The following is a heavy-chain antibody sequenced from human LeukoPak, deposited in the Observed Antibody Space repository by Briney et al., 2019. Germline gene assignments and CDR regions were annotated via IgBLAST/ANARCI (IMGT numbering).Heavy chain of an antibody. D-gene: IGHD3-10*01. CDR3: AKDAQGGSGSYSWGTFDY. CDR1: GFTFDSYA. V-gene: IGHV3-23*01. Sequence: PGESLRLSCAASGFTFDSYAMSWVRQAPGKGLEWVSGISESGYTVYADFVKGRFTISRDNSRNTLFLQMNSLRPEDTAVYYCAKDAQGGSGSYSWGTFDYWGQGTLVTVSS. J-gene: IGHJ4*02. CDR2: ISESGYT.